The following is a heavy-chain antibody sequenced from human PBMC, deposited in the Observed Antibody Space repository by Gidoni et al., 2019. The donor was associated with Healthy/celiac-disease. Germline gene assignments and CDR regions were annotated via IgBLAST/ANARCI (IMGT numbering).Heavy chain of an antibody. V-gene: IGHV4-39*01. D-gene: IGHD2-2*01. CDR3: ARQRVVVVPAAMYGYYMDV. J-gene: IGHJ6*03. CDR1: GGSISSSSYY. CDR2: IYYSGST. Sequence: QLQLQESGPGLVKPSETLSLTCTVSGGSISSSSYYWGWIRQPPGKGLEWIGSIYYSGSTYYNPSLKSRVTISVDTAKNQFSLKLSSVTAADTAVYYCARQRVVVVPAAMYGYYMDVWGKGTTVTVSS.